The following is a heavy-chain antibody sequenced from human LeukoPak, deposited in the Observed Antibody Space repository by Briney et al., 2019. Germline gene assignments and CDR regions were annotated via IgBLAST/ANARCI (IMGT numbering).Heavy chain of an antibody. CDR1: GYTFTSYG. D-gene: IGHD2-21*02. CDR3: ARDWGYCGGDCYSGY. V-gene: IGHV1-18*01. J-gene: IGHJ4*02. Sequence: ASVKVSCKASGYTFTSYGISWVRQAPGQGLERMGWISTYNGNTNYAQNLQGRVTMTTDTSTSTAYMELRSLRADDTALYYCARDWGYCGGDCYSGYWGQGTLVTVSS. CDR2: ISTYNGNT.